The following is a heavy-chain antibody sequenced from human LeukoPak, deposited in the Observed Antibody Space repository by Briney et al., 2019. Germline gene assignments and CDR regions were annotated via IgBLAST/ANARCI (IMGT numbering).Heavy chain of an antibody. CDR3: ARDISARDEAWWFDP. V-gene: IGHV1-2*02. J-gene: IGHJ5*02. Sequence: GASVKVSCKASGYTFTGYYMHWVRQAPGQGLEWMGWINPTTGGTNYARKFHVRVTMTRDTSMSTIYMNLSSLTSDDTAVYYCARDISARDEAWWFDPWGQGTLVTVSS. CDR1: GYTFTGYY. D-gene: IGHD5-24*01. CDR2: INPTTGGT.